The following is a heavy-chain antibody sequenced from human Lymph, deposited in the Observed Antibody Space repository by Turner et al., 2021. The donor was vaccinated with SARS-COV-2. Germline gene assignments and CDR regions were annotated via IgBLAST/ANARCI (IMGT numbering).Heavy chain of an antibody. V-gene: IGHV5-51*01. CDR1: GYSFTTYW. D-gene: IGHD3-3*01. CDR3: SRREWGGSLGHIDY. J-gene: IGHJ4*02. Sequence: GQLVQSGAEETKPGESLKIACMTSGYSFTTYWIGWLRQMPGKGLAWMGSIYPVDSDTIYSPSFQGQVTITADKSISTAYLQWSSLMDSDTAMYYCSRREWGGSLGHIDYWGQGTLVTVSS. CDR2: IYPVDSDT.